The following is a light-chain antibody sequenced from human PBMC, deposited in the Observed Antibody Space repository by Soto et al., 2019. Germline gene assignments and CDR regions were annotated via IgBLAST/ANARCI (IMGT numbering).Light chain of an antibody. Sequence: QSALTQPPSASGSPGQSVTISCTGTSSDVGAYKYVSWYQQYPGKAPKLMIYEVTKRPSGVPERFSGSKSGNTASLTVSGLQAEDEADCYCTSYVGNDIWVFGGGTKLTVL. CDR1: SSDVGAYKY. CDR2: EVT. J-gene: IGLJ3*02. V-gene: IGLV2-8*01. CDR3: TSYVGNDIWV.